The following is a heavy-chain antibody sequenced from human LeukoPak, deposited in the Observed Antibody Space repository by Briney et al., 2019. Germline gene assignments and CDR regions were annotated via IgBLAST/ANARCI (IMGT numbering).Heavy chain of an antibody. V-gene: IGHV3-11*01. CDR1: GFTFSDYY. D-gene: IGHD6-19*01. CDR2: ISSSGSTI. J-gene: IGHJ4*02. Sequence: GGSLRLSCAASGFTFSDYYMSWIRQAPGKGLEWVSYISSSGSTIYYPDSVKGRFTISRENAKNSLYLQMNSLRAEDTAVYYCARDLEAVAGYFDYWGQGTLVTVSS. CDR3: ARDLEAVAGYFDY.